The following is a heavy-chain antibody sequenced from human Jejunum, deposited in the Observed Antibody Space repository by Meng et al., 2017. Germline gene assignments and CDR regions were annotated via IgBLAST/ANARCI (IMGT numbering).Heavy chain of an antibody. V-gene: IGHV3-21*01. CDR2: ISSTSTYI. CDR1: GFNFSSYS. CDR3: VRAGHCQAPGFDP. D-gene: IGHD2-15*01. Sequence: EVQLVESGGGLVKAGGSLRLSCAASGFNFSSYSMHWVRQAPGKGLEWVSSISSTSTYIYYADSMKGRFTVSRDNAKNSLQLQIYSLRAEYTAVYYCVRAGHCQAPGFDPCRQGTLVTVSS. J-gene: IGHJ5*02.